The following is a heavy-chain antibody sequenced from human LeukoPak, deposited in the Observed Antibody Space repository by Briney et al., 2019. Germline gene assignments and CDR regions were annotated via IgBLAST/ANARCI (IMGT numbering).Heavy chain of an antibody. V-gene: IGHV3-53*01. J-gene: IGHJ4*02. CDR3: ASARGSNYGSLGD. Sequence: GGSLRLSCAASGFTVSSNYMSWVRQAPGKGLEWVSVIYSGGSTFYADSVKGRFSISRDNSKNTLYLQMNSLRAEDTAVYYCASARGSNYGSLGDRGRGTLVTVSS. CDR2: IYSGGST. CDR1: GFTVSSNY. D-gene: IGHD5-18*01.